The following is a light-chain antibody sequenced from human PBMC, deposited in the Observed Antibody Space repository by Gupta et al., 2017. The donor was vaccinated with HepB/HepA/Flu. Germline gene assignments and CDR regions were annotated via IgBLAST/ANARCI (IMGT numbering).Light chain of an antibody. CDR3: QQSHTTPWT. CDR2: AAS. V-gene: IGKV1-39*01. CDR1: ESISSY. Sequence: DIQMTQSPSSLSACVGDRVTITCRASESISSYLNWYQQKPGQAPNLLIYAASSLQSGVPSRFSGSSSGTDFILTISSLQPEDFATYYCQQSHTTPWTFGQGTKVEIK. J-gene: IGKJ1*01.